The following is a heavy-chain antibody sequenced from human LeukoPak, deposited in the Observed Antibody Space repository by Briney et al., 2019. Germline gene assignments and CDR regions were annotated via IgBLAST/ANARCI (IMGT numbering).Heavy chain of an antibody. CDR1: GYSISSGYY. J-gene: IGHJ4*02. Sequence: PSETLSLTCTIPGYSISSGYYWGWIRQPPGKGLEWIGSIYHSGSTYYNPSLKSRVTISLDTSENQFSLKLSSVTAADTAVYYCARDLYSSGWGYFDYWGQGTLVTVSS. V-gene: IGHV4-38-2*02. CDR2: IYHSGST. D-gene: IGHD6-19*01. CDR3: ARDLYSSGWGYFDY.